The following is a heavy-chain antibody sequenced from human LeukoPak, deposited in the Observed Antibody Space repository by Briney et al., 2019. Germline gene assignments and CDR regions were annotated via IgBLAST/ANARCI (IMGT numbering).Heavy chain of an antibody. D-gene: IGHD3-3*01. Sequence: SETLSLTCTVSGGSISSSSYYWGWIRQPPGKGLEWIVSIYYSGSTYYNPSLKSRVTISVDTSKNQSSLKLSSVTAADTAVYYCARPRLEGSYYDFWSGYYDAFDIWGQGTMVTVSS. J-gene: IGHJ3*02. V-gene: IGHV4-39*01. CDR3: ARPRLEGSYYDFWSGYYDAFDI. CDR2: IYYSGST. CDR1: GGSISSSSYY.